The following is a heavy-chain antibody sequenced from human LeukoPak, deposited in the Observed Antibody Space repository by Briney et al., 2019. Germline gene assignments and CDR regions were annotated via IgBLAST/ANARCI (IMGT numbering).Heavy chain of an antibody. Sequence: GGSLRLSCAASGFTVSSNYMSWVRQAPGKGLEWVSVIYSGGRTYYADSVKGRFTISRDNSKNTLYLQMNNLRAEDTAVYYCARVYYGSGSLYYYYYYMDVWGKGTTVTISS. V-gene: IGHV3-53*01. J-gene: IGHJ6*03. CDR1: GFTVSSNY. CDR3: ARVYYGSGSLYYYYYYMDV. CDR2: IYSGGRT. D-gene: IGHD3-10*01.